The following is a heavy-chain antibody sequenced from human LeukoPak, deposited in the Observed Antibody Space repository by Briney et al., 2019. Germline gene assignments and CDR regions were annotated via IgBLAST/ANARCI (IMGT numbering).Heavy chain of an antibody. V-gene: IGHV3-23*01. J-gene: IGHJ6*03. D-gene: IGHD6-6*01. CDR2: ISGSGDST. CDR3: AKASIAARPNYVDV. Sequence: GGSLRLSCAASGFTFSSYAMSWVRQAPGKGLEWVSAISGSGDSTYYADSVKGRFTISRDNSKNTLYLQMNSLRAEDTAVYYCAKASIAARPNYVDVWGKGTTVTVSS. CDR1: GFTFSSYA.